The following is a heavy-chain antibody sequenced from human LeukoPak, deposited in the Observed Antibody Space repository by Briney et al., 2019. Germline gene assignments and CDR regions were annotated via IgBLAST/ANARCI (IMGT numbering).Heavy chain of an antibody. D-gene: IGHD3-16*02. V-gene: IGHV4-59*01. CDR2: IYYSGST. J-gene: IGHJ4*02. CDR3: ARSNLMITFGGVIPGPIDY. Sequence: SETLSLTCTVSGGSISSYYWSWIRQPPGKGLEWIGYIYYSGSTNYNASLKSRVTISVDTSKNQFSLKLSSVTAADTAVYYCARSNLMITFGGVIPGPIDYWGQGTLVTVSS. CDR1: GGSISSYY.